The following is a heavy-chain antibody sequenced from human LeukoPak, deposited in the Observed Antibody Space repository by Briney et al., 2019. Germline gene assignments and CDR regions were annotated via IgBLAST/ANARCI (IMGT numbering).Heavy chain of an antibody. CDR2: IRSKAYGGTT. D-gene: IGHD5-18*01. J-gene: IGHJ4*02. Sequence: PGGSLRLSCAASGFTFSDYYMSWIRQAPGKGLEWVGSIRSKAYGGTTEYAASVKGRFTISRDDSKSIAYLQMNSLKTEDTAVYYCTRDAERGYSDGTFDYWGQGTLVTVSS. CDR1: GFTFSDYY. CDR3: TRDAERGYSDGTFDY. V-gene: IGHV3-49*03.